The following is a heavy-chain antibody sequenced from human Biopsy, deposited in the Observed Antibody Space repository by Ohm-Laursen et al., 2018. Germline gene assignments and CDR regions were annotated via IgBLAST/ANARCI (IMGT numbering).Heavy chain of an antibody. Sequence: ASVKVSCKASGYPFSNYYLFWVRQAPGQGLEWMGRINPNSGDTVFARNFQGRVTMTRDTAISTVYTDLRNLRPDDTAVYFCARMEQPHDYWGQGTLVTASS. D-gene: IGHD6-13*01. CDR1: GYPFSNYY. CDR3: ARMEQPHDY. V-gene: IGHV1-2*06. CDR2: INPNSGDT. J-gene: IGHJ4*02.